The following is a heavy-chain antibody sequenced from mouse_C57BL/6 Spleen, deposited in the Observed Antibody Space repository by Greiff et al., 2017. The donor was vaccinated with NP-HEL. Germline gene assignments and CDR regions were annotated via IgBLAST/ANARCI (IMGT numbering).Heavy chain of an antibody. CDR3: ARETGTGYFDY. CDR2: IYPRSGNT. V-gene: IGHV1-81*01. CDR1: GYTFTSYG. Sequence: VQLQQSGAELARPGASVKLSCKASGYTFTSYGISWVKQRPGQGLEWIGEIYPRSGNTYYNEKFKGKATLTADKASSTAYMELRSLTSEDSAVYFCARETGTGYFDYWGQGTTLTVAS. J-gene: IGHJ2*01. D-gene: IGHD4-1*01.